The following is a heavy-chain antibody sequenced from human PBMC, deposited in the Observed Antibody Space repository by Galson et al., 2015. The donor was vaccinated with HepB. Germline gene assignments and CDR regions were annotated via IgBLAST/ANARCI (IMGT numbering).Heavy chain of an antibody. J-gene: IGHJ4*02. CDR3: ARDYGDYGYFDY. D-gene: IGHD4-17*01. V-gene: IGHV1-18*01. CDR1: GYTFTSYG. CDR2: ISAYNGDT. Sequence: SVKVSCKASGYTFTSYGISWLRQAPGQGLEWMGWISAYNGDTNYAQKLQGRVTMTTDTSASTAYMELRSLRSDDTAVYYCARDYGDYGYFDYWGQGTLVTVSS.